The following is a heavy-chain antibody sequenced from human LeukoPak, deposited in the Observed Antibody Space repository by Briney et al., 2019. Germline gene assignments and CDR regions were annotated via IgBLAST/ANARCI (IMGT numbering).Heavy chain of an antibody. CDR2: ISGSGGST. V-gene: IGHV3-23*01. CDR3: AKDRARGYCSSTSCYPFAY. CDR1: GFTFSSYA. D-gene: IGHD2-2*01. J-gene: IGHJ4*02. Sequence: GGSLRLSCAASGFTFSSYAMSWVRQAPGKGLEWVSAISGSGGSTYYADSVKGRFTISRDNSNNTLYLQMNSLRAEDTAVYYCAKDRARGYCSSTSCYPFAYWGQGTLVTVSS.